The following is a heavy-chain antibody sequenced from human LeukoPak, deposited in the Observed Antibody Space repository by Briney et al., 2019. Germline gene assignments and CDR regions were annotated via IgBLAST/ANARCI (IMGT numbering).Heavy chain of an antibody. CDR1: GFTFSSDP. V-gene: IGHV3-23*01. CDR2: ISGSGGAT. D-gene: IGHD1-26*01. Sequence: AGGSLRLSCAASGFTFSSDPMNWVRQAPGKGLEWVSVISGSGGATFYGDSVQGRFTISRDNSRDTLYLQMSSLRAEDTAVYYCGKYLQTTVGANDYWGQGTLVTVSS. CDR3: GKYLQTTVGANDY. J-gene: IGHJ4*02.